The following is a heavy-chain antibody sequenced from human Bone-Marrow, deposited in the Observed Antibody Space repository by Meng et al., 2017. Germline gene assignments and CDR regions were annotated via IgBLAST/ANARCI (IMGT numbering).Heavy chain of an antibody. CDR1: GSLFNASY. D-gene: IGHD2-21*01. CDR3: ARVLLYCTGADCYSPFDF. V-gene: IGHV1-2*06. Sequence: SGAGVQGPGALWKACRATSGSLFNASYVPSIRQAPGKGLEWVGRINPITGVTDYAQKFRDRSTVTPDTSVRTVYMDLASLTSEHTAVYFCARVLLYCTGADCYSPFDFWGQGTLVTVSS. CDR2: INPITGVT. J-gene: IGHJ4*02.